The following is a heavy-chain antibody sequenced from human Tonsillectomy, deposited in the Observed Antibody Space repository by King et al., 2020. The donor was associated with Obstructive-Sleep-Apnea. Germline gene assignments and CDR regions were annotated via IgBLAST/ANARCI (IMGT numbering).Heavy chain of an antibody. V-gene: IGHV1-2*02. J-gene: IGHJ4*02. D-gene: IGHD2-15*01. CDR2: INPNSGGT. CDR3: TRRIKGYCSGGSCYADY. CDR1: GYTFTGYF. Sequence: VQLVESGAEVKKPGASVKVSCKASGYTFTGYFMHWVRQAPGQGLEWMGWINPNSGGTNYAQKFQGRVTMTRDTSISTAYMELSRLRSDDTAVYYCTRRIKGYCSGGSCYADYWGQGTLVTVSS.